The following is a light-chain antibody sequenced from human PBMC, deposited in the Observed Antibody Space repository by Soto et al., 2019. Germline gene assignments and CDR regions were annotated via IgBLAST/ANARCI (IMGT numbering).Light chain of an antibody. Sequence: EIVLKQSPGTLSLSPGERATLSCRASQSVSSYLAWYQQKPGQAPRLLIYGASSRATGIPDRFSGSGSGTDFTLTISRLEPEDFAVYYCQQYGRSPWTFGQGTKVDIK. V-gene: IGKV3-20*01. CDR1: QSVSSY. CDR3: QQYGRSPWT. J-gene: IGKJ1*01. CDR2: GAS.